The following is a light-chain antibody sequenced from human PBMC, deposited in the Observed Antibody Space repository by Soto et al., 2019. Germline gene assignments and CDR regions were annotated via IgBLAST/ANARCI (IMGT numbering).Light chain of an antibody. Sequence: IVLTQSPGTLSLSPGERVTVSCRASQSVSNSYLAWYQQIPGQGPRLLIYGVSRRATGIPDRFSGSGSGTDFTLTISRLEPEDFAVYYCQQYAGSPPTFGQGTKVEIK. J-gene: IGKJ1*01. CDR2: GVS. CDR1: QSVSNSY. CDR3: QQYAGSPPT. V-gene: IGKV3-20*01.